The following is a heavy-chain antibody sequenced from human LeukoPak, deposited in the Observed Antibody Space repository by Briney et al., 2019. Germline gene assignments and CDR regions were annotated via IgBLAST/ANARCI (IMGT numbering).Heavy chain of an antibody. CDR2: IRGDHAT. CDR3: AKDTQGVRGNFLFEY. V-gene: IGHV3-23*01. CDR1: GFTFGHYA. J-gene: IGHJ4*02. D-gene: IGHD2-8*01. Sequence: PGGSLRLSCAASGFTFGHYAMSWVRQAPGKGLEWVAAIRGDHATYDSNSLRGRFTISRDNSKNMLYLQMNGLRAEDSAVYYCAKDTQGVRGNFLFEYWGQGTLVTVSS.